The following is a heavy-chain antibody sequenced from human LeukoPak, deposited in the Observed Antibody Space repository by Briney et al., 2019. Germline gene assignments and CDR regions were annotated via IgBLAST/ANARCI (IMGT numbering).Heavy chain of an antibody. Sequence: PSETLSLTCTVSGDSISSYYWSWIRQPPRKGLEWIGYIYHSGSTNYNPSLKSRVTISVDTSKNQFSLKLSSVTAADTAVYYCARGGRGYYFYYWGQGTLVTVSS. CDR1: GDSISSYY. J-gene: IGHJ4*02. D-gene: IGHD3-22*01. CDR2: IYHSGST. CDR3: ARGGRGYYFYY. V-gene: IGHV4-59*01.